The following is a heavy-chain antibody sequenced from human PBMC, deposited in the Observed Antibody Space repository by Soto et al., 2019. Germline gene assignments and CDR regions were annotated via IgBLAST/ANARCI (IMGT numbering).Heavy chain of an antibody. V-gene: IGHV1-69*13. D-gene: IGHD2-2*01. CDR3: ARSGYCSSTSCSSTNYYYYGMDV. J-gene: IGHJ6*02. CDR2: IIPIFGTA. Sequence: ASVKVSCKASGGTFSSYAISWVRQAPGQGLEWMGGIIPIFGTANYAQKFQGRVTITADESTSTAYMELSSLRSEDTAVYYCARSGYCSSTSCSSTNYYYYGMDVCGQRTTVTVSS. CDR1: GGTFSSYA.